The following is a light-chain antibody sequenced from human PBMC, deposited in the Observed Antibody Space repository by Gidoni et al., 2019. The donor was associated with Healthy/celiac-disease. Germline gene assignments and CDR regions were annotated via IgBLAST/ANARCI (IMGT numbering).Light chain of an antibody. J-gene: IGLJ2*01. CDR3: QVWDSSSDHVL. CDR1: NIGSKS. CDR2: DDS. Sequence: SYVLTQPPSVSVPPRKTARITCGGNNIGSKSVYWYQQKPGQAPVLVVNDDSDRPSGIPERFSGSNSGNTATLTISRVEAGDEADYYCQVWDSSSDHVLFGGGTKLTVL. V-gene: IGLV3-21*03.